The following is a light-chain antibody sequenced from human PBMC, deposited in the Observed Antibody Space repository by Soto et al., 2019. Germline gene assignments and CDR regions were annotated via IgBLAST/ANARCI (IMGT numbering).Light chain of an antibody. Sequence: DIQMTQSPSSLCASVGDRVTVTCRASQSINIYLNWYQQKPGKAPTLLIYGASSLQSGVPSRFSGGGSRTDFTLTISALQPEDFATYYCQQSYRSPYTFGQGTKLEI. CDR1: QSINIY. CDR2: GAS. CDR3: QQSYRSPYT. J-gene: IGKJ2*01. V-gene: IGKV1-39*01.